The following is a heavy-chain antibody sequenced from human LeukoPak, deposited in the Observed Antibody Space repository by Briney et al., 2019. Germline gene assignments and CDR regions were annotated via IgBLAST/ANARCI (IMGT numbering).Heavy chain of an antibody. Sequence: GGSLRLSCAASRFTLSNYWMSWVRQAPGKGLEWVANIKQDGSETYYVDSVKGRFTISRDNSKNTLYLQMNSLRAEDTAVYYCAKDLSSGWYGSYGMDVWGQGTTVTVSS. V-gene: IGHV3-7*03. J-gene: IGHJ6*02. CDR1: RFTLSNYW. CDR2: IKQDGSET. CDR3: AKDLSSGWYGSYGMDV. D-gene: IGHD6-19*01.